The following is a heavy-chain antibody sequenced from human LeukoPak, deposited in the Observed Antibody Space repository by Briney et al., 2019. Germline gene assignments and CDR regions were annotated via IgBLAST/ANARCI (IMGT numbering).Heavy chain of an antibody. CDR2: IFGSGGSP. V-gene: IGHV3-23*01. J-gene: IGHJ4*02. CDR1: GFTFGSFA. D-gene: IGHD5-18*01. Sequence: GGSLRLSCEASGFTFGSFAMYWVRQAPGKGLDWIAGIFGSGGSPHYADSVKGRFTISRDNSKNTVYLQINSLRAEDTAVYYCGKTTAGYSSGQKPAWPVDYWGQGTLVTVPS. CDR3: GKTTAGYSSGQKPAWPVDY.